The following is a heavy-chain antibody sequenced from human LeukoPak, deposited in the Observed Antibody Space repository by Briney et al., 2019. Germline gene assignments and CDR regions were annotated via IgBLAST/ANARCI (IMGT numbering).Heavy chain of an antibody. CDR3: ARTPDDAFDI. J-gene: IGHJ3*02. V-gene: IGHV4-34*01. Sequence: PSETLSLTCAVYGGSFSDYYWSWIRQPPGQGLEWIGEINHSGSTNYNPSLKSRVTISVDTSKNQFSLKFTSVTAADTAVYYCARTPDDAFDIWGQGTMVTVSS. CDR1: GGSFSDYY. CDR2: INHSGST.